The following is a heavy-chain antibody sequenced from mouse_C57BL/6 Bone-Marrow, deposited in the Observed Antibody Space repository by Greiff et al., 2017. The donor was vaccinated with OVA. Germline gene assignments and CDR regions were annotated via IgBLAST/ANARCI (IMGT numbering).Heavy chain of an antibody. Sequence: EVKLVESGAELVKPGASVKLSCTASGFNIKDYYMHWVKQRTEPGLEWLGRIDPEDGETKYAPKFQGTATITADTSSNTVYLQISSLTSEDTAVYYCARDGSSYKGDFDYRGQGTTLTDSS. V-gene: IGHV14-2*01. D-gene: IGHD1-1*01. CDR3: ARDGSSYKGDFDY. CDR2: IDPEDGET. J-gene: IGHJ2*01. CDR1: GFNIKDYY.